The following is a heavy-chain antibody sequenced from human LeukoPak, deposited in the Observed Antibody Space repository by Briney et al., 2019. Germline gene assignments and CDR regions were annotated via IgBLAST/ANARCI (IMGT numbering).Heavy chain of an antibody. CDR3: ARGKMRDENLGYCSGGSCYSDYFGMDV. CDR2: IDWNGGGT. Sequence: GGSLRLSCAASGFTFDDYDMNWVRQAPGMGLEWVSGIDWNGGGTGYADYVKGRFTISRDNAKKSLYLQMNSLRVKDTAMYYCARGKMRDENLGYCSGGSCYSDYFGMDVWGQGTTVTVS. D-gene: IGHD2-15*01. CDR1: GFTFDDYD. V-gene: IGHV3-20*04. J-gene: IGHJ6*02.